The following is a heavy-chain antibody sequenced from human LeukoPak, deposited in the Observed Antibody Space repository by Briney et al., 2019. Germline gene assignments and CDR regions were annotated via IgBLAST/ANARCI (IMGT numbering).Heavy chain of an antibody. J-gene: IGHJ3*02. D-gene: IGHD5-12*01. CDR2: IIPILGIA. V-gene: IGHV1-69*04. CDR1: GGTFSSYA. Sequence: SVKVSCKASGGTFSSYAISWVRQAPGQGLEWMGRIIPILGIANYAQKFQGRVTITADKSTSTAYMELSSLRSEDTAVYCCATVRWISYAFDIWGQGTMVTVSS. CDR3: ATVRWISYAFDI.